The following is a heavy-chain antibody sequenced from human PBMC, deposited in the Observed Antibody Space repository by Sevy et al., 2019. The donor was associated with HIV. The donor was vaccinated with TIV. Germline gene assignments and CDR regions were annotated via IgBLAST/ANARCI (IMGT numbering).Heavy chain of an antibody. CDR2: ISGSGGST. D-gene: IGHD3-22*01. Sequence: GGSLRLSCAASGFTFSSYAMSWVRQAPGKGLEWVSAISGSGGSTYYADSVKGRFTISRDNSKNTLYLQMNSLRAEDTAVYYGAKESAYYDSSGYYTDGGYFDYWGQGTLVTVSS. V-gene: IGHV3-23*01. CDR1: GFTFSSYA. J-gene: IGHJ4*02. CDR3: AKESAYYDSSGYYTDGGYFDY.